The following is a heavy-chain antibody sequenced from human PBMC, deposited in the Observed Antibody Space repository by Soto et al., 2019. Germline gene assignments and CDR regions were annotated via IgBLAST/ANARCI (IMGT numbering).Heavy chain of an antibody. CDR3: AGFRMTGTDGHYYGLNV. CDR1: EFTFSSYG. V-gene: IGHV3-33*01. J-gene: IGHJ6*04. Sequence: ESGGGVVQPGRSLRLSCVASEFTFSSYGMHWVRQAPGEGLEWGAVIWYDETFKYYEDSVRGRFTISRDNFKNRLYLQMNKTKAQATADYYGAGFRMTGTDGHYYGLNVWGEGTTVPVSS. CDR2: IWYDETFK. D-gene: IGHD1-7*01.